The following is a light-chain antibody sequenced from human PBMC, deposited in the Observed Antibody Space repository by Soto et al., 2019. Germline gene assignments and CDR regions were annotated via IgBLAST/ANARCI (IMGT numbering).Light chain of an antibody. CDR2: DAS. Sequence: DIQMTQSPSTLSASVGDRVTITCRASQSISSWLAWYQQKPGKAPKVLIYDASSLESGVPSRFSGSGSGTEFTLTISSLQPDDFATYYCQQYYIYWTFGQGTKVEIK. J-gene: IGKJ1*01. CDR1: QSISSW. CDR3: QQYYIYWT. V-gene: IGKV1-5*01.